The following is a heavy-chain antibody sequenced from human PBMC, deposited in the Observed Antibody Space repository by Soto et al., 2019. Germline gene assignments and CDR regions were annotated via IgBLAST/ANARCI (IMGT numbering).Heavy chain of an antibody. D-gene: IGHD3-22*01. CDR3: ARSGYSFYNTQGPDWFDP. Sequence: SETLSLTCTGSGGSISSYYWSWIRQPPGKGLEWIGYIYYSGITNYNPSLKSRVTISIDTSKNQFSVKLSSVTSADTAVYYCARSGYSFYNTQGPDWFDPWGQRTLVTVSS. CDR1: GGSISSYY. J-gene: IGHJ5*02. CDR2: IYYSGIT. V-gene: IGHV4-59*01.